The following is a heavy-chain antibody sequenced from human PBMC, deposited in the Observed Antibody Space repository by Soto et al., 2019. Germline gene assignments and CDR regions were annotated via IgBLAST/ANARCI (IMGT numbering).Heavy chain of an antibody. CDR3: VRDLGSMVRGIVPLFDY. CDR2: ISAYNGNT. D-gene: IGHD3-10*01. J-gene: IGHJ4*02. Sequence: QVQLVQSGAEVKKPGAPVKVSCKASGYTFTSFGISWVRQAPGQGLEWMGWISAYNGNTKYAQKLQGRVTMTTDTSTSTAYMELRSLRSDDTAVYYCVRDLGSMVRGIVPLFDYWGQGTLVTVSS. V-gene: IGHV1-18*01. CDR1: GYTFTSFG.